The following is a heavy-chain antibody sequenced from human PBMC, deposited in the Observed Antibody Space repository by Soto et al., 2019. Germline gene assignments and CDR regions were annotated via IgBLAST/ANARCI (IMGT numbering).Heavy chain of an antibody. Sequence: QITLNESGPTVVSPTETLTLTCRFSGFSLTTSGVGVGWIRQSPGKAPEWLALIYWDDDKRYSASLKSRLTITKDTSNNQAVLKVSHLDPTDTATYYCAHRVLRTVFGLVTTTAIYFDFWGQGPPVAVSS. CDR3: AHRVLRTVFGLVTTTAIYFDF. CDR2: IYWDDDK. CDR1: GFSLTTSGVG. V-gene: IGHV2-5*02. D-gene: IGHD3-3*01. J-gene: IGHJ4*02.